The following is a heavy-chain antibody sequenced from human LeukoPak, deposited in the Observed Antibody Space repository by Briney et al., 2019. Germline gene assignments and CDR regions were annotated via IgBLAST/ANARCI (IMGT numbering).Heavy chain of an antibody. J-gene: IGHJ3*02. Sequence: PGGSLRLSCAASGFTFSSNSMNWVRQAPGKGLEWISYISISSSTIYYADSVKGRFTISRDNSKNTLYLQVNSLRAEDTAVYYCATSFNQGIMITFGGVRRGAFDIWGQGTMVTVSS. CDR3: ATSFNQGIMITFGGVRRGAFDI. CDR1: GFTFSSNS. D-gene: IGHD3-16*01. V-gene: IGHV3-48*01. CDR2: ISISSSTI.